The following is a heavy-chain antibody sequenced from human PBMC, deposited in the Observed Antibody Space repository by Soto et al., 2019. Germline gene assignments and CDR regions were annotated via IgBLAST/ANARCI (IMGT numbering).Heavy chain of an antibody. D-gene: IGHD3-22*01. V-gene: IGHV4-61*03. Sequence: QVQLQESGPGLVKPSETLSLTCSVSGCSVSNASFYWTWIRQAPGTGLEYIGYIFYTGVTNYKPSLSSRVTTSQDTSKNHVALKLNSMTAADTAVYYCVRVLDSSWYADLWGRGTLVTVSS. J-gene: IGHJ2*01. CDR1: GCSVSNASFY. CDR3: VRVLDSSWYADL. CDR2: IFYTGVT.